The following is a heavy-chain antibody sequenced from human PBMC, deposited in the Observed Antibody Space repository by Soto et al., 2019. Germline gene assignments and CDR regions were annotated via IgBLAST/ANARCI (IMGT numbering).Heavy chain of an antibody. V-gene: IGHV4-61*01. J-gene: IGHJ5*02. CDR2: IYYSGST. D-gene: IGHD3-22*01. CDR3: ARLGAYYQSLDP. CDR1: GGSVNRDSYY. Sequence: ASETLSLTCTGSGGSVNRDSYYWSWIRQPPGKGLEWIGYIYYSGSTNYTPSLKSRVTISVDTSKNQFSLKLSSVTAADTAVYYCARLGAYYQSLDPWGPGTLVTVSS.